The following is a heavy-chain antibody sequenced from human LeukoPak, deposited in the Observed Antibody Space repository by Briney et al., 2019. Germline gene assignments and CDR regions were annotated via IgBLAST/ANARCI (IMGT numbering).Heavy chain of an antibody. V-gene: IGHV3-66*01. CDR2: IYSGGST. CDR3: AKSRTPDY. CDR1: GFTVSSNY. J-gene: IGHJ4*02. D-gene: IGHD1-14*01. Sequence: PGGSLRLSCAASGFTVSSNYMSWVRQAPGKGLEWVSVIYSGGSTYYADSVKGRFTISRDNAKNSLYLQMNSLRAEDTAVYYCAKSRTPDYWGQGTLVTVSS.